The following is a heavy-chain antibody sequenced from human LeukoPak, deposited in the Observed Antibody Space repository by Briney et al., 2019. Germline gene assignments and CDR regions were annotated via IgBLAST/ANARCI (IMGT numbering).Heavy chain of an antibody. Sequence: GGSLRLSCAASGFTFSSYGMSWVRQAPGKGLEWVSVISGSGGSTYYADSVKGRVTISRDNSKNTLYLQMNSLRAEDTAVYYCALGGYCSSTSCYWGQGTLVTVSS. CDR1: GFTFSSYG. CDR3: ALGGYCSSTSCY. V-gene: IGHV3-23*01. J-gene: IGHJ4*02. D-gene: IGHD2-2*01. CDR2: ISGSGGST.